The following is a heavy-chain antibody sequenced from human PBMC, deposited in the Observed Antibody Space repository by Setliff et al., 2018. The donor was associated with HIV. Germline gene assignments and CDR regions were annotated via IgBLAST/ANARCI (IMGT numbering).Heavy chain of an antibody. J-gene: IGHJ3*02. D-gene: IGHD3-10*01. Sequence: SETLSLTCTVSGGSISSGSYYWSWIRQPAGKGLEWIGRIYTSGSTNYNPSLKSRVSMSVDTSKNQFSLKLRSVTAADTAVYYCATSAESGFGIHWGVFNIWGQGTRVTVSS. CDR1: GGSISSGSYY. CDR3: ATSAESGFGIHWGVFNI. V-gene: IGHV4-61*02. CDR2: IYTSGST.